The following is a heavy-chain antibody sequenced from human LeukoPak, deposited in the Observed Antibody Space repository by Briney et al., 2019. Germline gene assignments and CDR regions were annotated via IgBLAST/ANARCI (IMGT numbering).Heavy chain of an antibody. V-gene: IGHV3-30*04. CDR3: ARATEYCSGGSCYSGFYYGMDV. D-gene: IGHD2-15*01. CDR1: GFTFSSYA. Sequence: GGSLRLSCAASGFTFSSYAMHWVRQAPGKGLEWVAVISYDGSNRYYADSVKGRFTISRDNSKNTLYLQMNSLRAEDTAVYYCARATEYCSGGSCYSGFYYGMDVWGQGTTVTVSS. J-gene: IGHJ6*02. CDR2: ISYDGSNR.